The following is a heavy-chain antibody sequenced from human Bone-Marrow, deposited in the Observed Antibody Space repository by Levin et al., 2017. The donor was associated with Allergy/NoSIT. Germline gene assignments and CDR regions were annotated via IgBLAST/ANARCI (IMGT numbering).Heavy chain of an antibody. V-gene: IGHV3-15*01. CDR1: GFTFRNVW. Sequence: GSLRLSCAASGFTFRNVWMSWVRQAPGKGLEWVGRIKSKAEGGTTDYAAPVEGRFIISRDDSKNTLYLQMNSLKTEDTAVYYCTTDSYCSSTSCYYPVRYGLDVWGQGTTVTVSS. CDR2: IKSKAEGGTT. J-gene: IGHJ6*02. CDR3: TTDSYCSSTSCYYPVRYGLDV. D-gene: IGHD2-2*01.